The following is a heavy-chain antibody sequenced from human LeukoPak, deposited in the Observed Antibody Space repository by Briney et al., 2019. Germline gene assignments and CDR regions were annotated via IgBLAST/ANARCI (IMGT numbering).Heavy chain of an antibody. J-gene: IGHJ4*02. D-gene: IGHD3-10*01. CDR2: IYTSGST. V-gene: IGHV4-4*07. CDR3: ARACFVLWFGVYQSELLDY. Sequence: SETLSLTCTVSGGSISSYYWSWIRHPAGEGLEWIGCIYTSGSTNYNPPLKGPVAMSVDTSKNQSSLKLSSVTAGDTAVHYCARACFVLWFGVYQSELLDYWGQGTLVTVSS. CDR1: GGSISSYY.